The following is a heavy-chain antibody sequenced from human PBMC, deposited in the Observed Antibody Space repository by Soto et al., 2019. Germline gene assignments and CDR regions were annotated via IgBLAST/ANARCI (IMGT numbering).Heavy chain of an antibody. J-gene: IGHJ6*02. CDR2: INHSGST. CDR3: ARGDMATRFYYYYGMDV. CDR1: GGSFSGYY. Sequence: SETLSLTCAVYGGSFSGYYWSWIRQPPGKGLEWIGEINHSGSTNYNPSLKSRVTISVDTSKNQFSLKLSSVTAADTAVYYCARGDMATRFYYYYGMDVWGQGTTVTVSS. V-gene: IGHV4-34*01. D-gene: IGHD5-12*01.